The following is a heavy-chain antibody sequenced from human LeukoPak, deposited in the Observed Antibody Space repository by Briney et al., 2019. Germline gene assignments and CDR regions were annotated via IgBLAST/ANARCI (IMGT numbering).Heavy chain of an antibody. J-gene: IGHJ4*02. Sequence: PSETLSLTCTVSGGSISYYYWSWIRQPAGKGLEWIGRIYTSGGTNYNPSLKSRVTMSVDTSKNQFSLKLSSVTAADTAVYYCARDLEIWSGYYFDYWGQGTLVTVSS. CDR3: ARDLEIWSGYYFDY. V-gene: IGHV4-4*07. CDR1: GGSISYYY. CDR2: IYTSGGT. D-gene: IGHD3-3*01.